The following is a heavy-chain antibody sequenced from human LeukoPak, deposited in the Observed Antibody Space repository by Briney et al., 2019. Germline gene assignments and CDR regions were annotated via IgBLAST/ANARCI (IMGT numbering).Heavy chain of an antibody. CDR2: IASYDNGNT. V-gene: IGHV1-18*01. D-gene: IGHD1-14*01. Sequence: GASVKVSCKASGYTFNNYGITWVRQAPAQGLEWMGWIASYDNGNTKYAQKFQGRVTMTKDTSTSTAYMELRSLTADDTAIYYCARVQEVYEGSIYYYYYMDVWGKGTTVTVSS. CDR1: GYTFNNYG. J-gene: IGHJ6*03. CDR3: ARVQEVYEGSIYYYYYMDV.